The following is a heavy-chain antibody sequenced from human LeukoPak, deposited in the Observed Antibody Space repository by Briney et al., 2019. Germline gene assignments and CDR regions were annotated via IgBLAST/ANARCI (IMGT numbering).Heavy chain of an antibody. Sequence: TGGSLRLSCAASGFTFSSYSMNWVRQAPGKGLEWISYISSSTSTVFYADSVKGRFTISRDNANNSLNLQMNSLRAEDTAVYYCARRPRGVIIKTWFDSWGQGTLVTVSS. D-gene: IGHD3-10*01. CDR1: GFTFSSYS. V-gene: IGHV3-48*01. CDR2: ISSSTSTV. J-gene: IGHJ5*01. CDR3: ARRPRGVIIKTWFDS.